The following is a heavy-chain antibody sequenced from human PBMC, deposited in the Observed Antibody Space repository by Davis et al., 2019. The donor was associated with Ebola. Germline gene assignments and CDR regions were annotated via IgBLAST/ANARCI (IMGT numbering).Heavy chain of an antibody. CDR3: ARGWDIVLLPATMAAAFDI. J-gene: IGHJ3*02. D-gene: IGHD2-2*01. Sequence: PGGSLRLSCAASGFTFSSYAMHWVRQAPGKGLEWVAVISYDGSKKYYADSVKGRFTISRDNSKNTLYLQMNSLRAEDTAVYYCARGWDIVLLPATMAAAFDIWGQGTMVTVSS. CDR2: ISYDGSKK. CDR1: GFTFSSYA. V-gene: IGHV3-30*04.